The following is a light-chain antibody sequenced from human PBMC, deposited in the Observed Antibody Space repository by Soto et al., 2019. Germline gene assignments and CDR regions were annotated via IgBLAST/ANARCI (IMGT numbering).Light chain of an antibody. Sequence: EIVMTQSPATLSVSPGERATLSCRASQSVSSNLAWYQQKPCQAPRLLIYGASTRATGIPARFSGSGSGTEFTLTISSLQFEDFGVYSCQQYNNWPQLTFGGGTKVEIK. V-gene: IGKV3-15*01. CDR2: GAS. CDR1: QSVSSN. CDR3: QQYNNWPQLT. J-gene: IGKJ4*01.